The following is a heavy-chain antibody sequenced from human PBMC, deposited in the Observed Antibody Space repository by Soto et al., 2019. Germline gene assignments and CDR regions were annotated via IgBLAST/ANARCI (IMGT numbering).Heavy chain of an antibody. J-gene: IGHJ6*02. CDR3: ARENGFSGYGGYYYYYYGMDV. CDR2: INHGGSEK. D-gene: IGHD5-12*01. CDR1: GFTFSSYW. Sequence: EVQLVESGGGLVQPGGSLRLSCAASGFTFSSYWMTWVRQAPGKGLEWVANINHGGSEKYYVDSVKGRFTISRDNDKNSVSLHMNSLRAEDTAVYYCARENGFSGYGGYYYYYYGMDVWGQGTTVTVSS. V-gene: IGHV3-7*04.